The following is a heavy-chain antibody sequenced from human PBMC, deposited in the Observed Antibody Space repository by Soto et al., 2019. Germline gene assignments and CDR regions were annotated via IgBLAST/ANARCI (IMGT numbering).Heavy chain of an antibody. CDR2: INAGNGNT. CDR1: GYTFTSYA. J-gene: IGHJ6*02. Sequence: ASVKVSCKASGYTFTSYAMRWVRQAPGQRLEWMGWINAGNGNTNYAQKLQGRVTMTTDTSTSTAYMELRSLRSDDTAVYYCARDCSSTSCYIYYYYGMDVWGQGTTVTVSS. CDR3: ARDCSSTSCYIYYYYGMDV. V-gene: IGHV1-3*01. D-gene: IGHD2-2*02.